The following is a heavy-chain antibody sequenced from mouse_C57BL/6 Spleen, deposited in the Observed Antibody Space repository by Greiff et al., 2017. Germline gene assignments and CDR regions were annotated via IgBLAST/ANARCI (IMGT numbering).Heavy chain of an antibody. J-gene: IGHJ4*01. CDR2: IYPGSGNT. CDR1: GYTFTDYY. Sequence: VKLMESGAELVRPGASVKLSCKASGYTFTDYYINWVKQRPGQGLEWIARIYPGSGNTYYNEKFKGKATLTAEKSSSTAYMQLSSLTSEDSAVYFCARDGYFYAMDYWGQGTSVTVSS. V-gene: IGHV1-76*01. D-gene: IGHD2-3*01. CDR3: ARDGYFYAMDY.